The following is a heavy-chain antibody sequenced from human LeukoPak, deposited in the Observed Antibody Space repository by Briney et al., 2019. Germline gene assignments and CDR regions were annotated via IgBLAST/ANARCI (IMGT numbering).Heavy chain of an antibody. CDR3: ARVEPVAGIFDY. V-gene: IGHV1-2*06. D-gene: IGHD6-19*01. CDR1: GYTFTSYD. J-gene: IGHJ4*02. CDR2: INPNSGGT. Sequence: GASVKVSCKASGYTFTSYDINWVRQAPGQGLEWMGRINPNSGGTNYAQKFQGRVTMTRDTSISTAYMELSRLRSDDTAVYYCARVEPVAGIFDYWGQGTLVTVSS.